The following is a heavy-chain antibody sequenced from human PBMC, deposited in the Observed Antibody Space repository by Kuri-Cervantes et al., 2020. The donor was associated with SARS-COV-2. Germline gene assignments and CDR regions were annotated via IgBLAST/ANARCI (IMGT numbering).Heavy chain of an antibody. Sequence: GGSLRLSCAASGFTFSSYAMSWVRQAPGKGLEWVSAISGSGGSTYYADSVKGRFTISRDSSKNTLYLQMNSLRAEDTAVYYCAKDSGHQLHYVYYYYGMDVWGQGTTVTVSS. D-gene: IGHD2-2*01. CDR2: ISGSGGST. V-gene: IGHV3-23*01. CDR3: AKDSGHQLHYVYYYYGMDV. J-gene: IGHJ6*02. CDR1: GFTFSSYA.